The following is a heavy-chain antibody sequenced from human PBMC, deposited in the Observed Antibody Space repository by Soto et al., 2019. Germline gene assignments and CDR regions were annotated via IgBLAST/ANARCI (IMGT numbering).Heavy chain of an antibody. CDR2: INHSGST. Sequence: QVQLQQWGAGLLKPSETLSLTCAVYGGSFSGYYWSWIRQPPGKGLEWIGEINHSGSTNYNPSLKSRVTLSVDTSKNQFALKLSSVTAADTAVYYCARCRRSGGSFKLSGLVDYWGQGTLVTVSS. CDR1: GGSFSGYY. V-gene: IGHV4-34*01. D-gene: IGHD2-15*01. CDR3: ARCRRSGGSFKLSGLVDY. J-gene: IGHJ4*02.